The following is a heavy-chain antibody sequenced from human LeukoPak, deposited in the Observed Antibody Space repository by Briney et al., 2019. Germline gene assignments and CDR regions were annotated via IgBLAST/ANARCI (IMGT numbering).Heavy chain of an antibody. D-gene: IGHD3-22*01. CDR3: ARDPYSRGKANYFDN. CDR1: GYAFTAYY. J-gene: IGHJ4*02. V-gene: IGHV1-46*01. Sequence: ASVRVSCKASGYAFTAYYMHWVRQAPGQGLEWMGIINPSGGSTNYAQKFQGRVTMTRDTSTSTVCMELSSLTSEDTAVYYCARDPYSRGKANYFDNWGQGTLVTVSS. CDR2: INPSGGST.